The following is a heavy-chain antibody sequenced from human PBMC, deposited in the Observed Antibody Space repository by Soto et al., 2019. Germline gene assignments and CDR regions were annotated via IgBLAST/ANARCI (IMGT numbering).Heavy chain of an antibody. J-gene: IGHJ5*02. CDR1: GYTFTSYG. CDR3: ARDVYTAMGYPVGWFAP. Sequence: GASVKVSCKASGYTFTSYGISWVRQAPGQGLEWMGWISAYNGNTNYAQKLQGRVTMTTDTSTSTAYMEPRSLRSDDTAVYYCARDVYTAMGYPVGWFAPCGQGTLVTVSS. V-gene: IGHV1-18*01. D-gene: IGHD5-18*01. CDR2: ISAYNGNT.